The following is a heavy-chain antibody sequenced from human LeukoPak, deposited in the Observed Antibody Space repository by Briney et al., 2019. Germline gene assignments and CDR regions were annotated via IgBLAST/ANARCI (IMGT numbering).Heavy chain of an antibody. D-gene: IGHD3-22*01. CDR3: AKDSQHYYDSSGYSPWWYFDL. CDR2: ISWNSGSI. J-gene: IGHJ2*01. CDR1: GFTFDDYA. Sequence: PGGSLRLSCAASGFTFDDYAIHWVRQAPGKGLEWVSGISWNSGSIGYADSVKGRFTISRDNAKNSLYLQMNSLRAEDTALYYCAKDSQHYYDSSGYSPWWYFDLWGRGNLVTVSS. V-gene: IGHV3-9*01.